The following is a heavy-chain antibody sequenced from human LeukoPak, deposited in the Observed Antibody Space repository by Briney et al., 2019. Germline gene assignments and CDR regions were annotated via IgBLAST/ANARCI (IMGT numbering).Heavy chain of an antibody. V-gene: IGHV3-9*01. CDR3: AKDEGGSRWYYFDY. Sequence: PGGSLRLSCAASGFTFDDYAMHWVRQAPGKGLEWVSGISWNSGSIGYADSVKGRFTISRDNAKNSLYPQMNSLRAEDTALYYCAKDEGGSRWYYFDYWGQGTLVTVSS. CDR1: GFTFDDYA. D-gene: IGHD1-26*01. J-gene: IGHJ4*02. CDR2: ISWNSGSI.